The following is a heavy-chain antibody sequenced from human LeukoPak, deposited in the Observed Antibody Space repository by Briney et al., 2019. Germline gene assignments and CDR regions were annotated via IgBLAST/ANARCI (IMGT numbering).Heavy chain of an antibody. Sequence: PGGSLRLSCAASGFTFSSYGMHWVRQAPGKGLEWVAVIWYDGSNKYYADSVKGRFTVSRDNSKNTVYLQMNSLRAEDTAVYYCARLYGTFLEWSPYFDYWGQGTLVTVSS. J-gene: IGHJ4*02. CDR2: IWYDGSNK. CDR1: GFTFSSYG. CDR3: ARLYGTFLEWSPYFDY. V-gene: IGHV3-33*01. D-gene: IGHD3-3*02.